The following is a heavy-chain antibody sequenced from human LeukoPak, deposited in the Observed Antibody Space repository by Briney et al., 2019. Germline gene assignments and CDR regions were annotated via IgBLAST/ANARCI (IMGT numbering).Heavy chain of an antibody. D-gene: IGHD3-10*01. Sequence: ASVKVSCKASGYTFTSYAMHWVRQAPGQRLEWMGWINAGNGNTKYSQKFQGRVTITRDTSASTAYMELSSLRSEDTAVYYCAASGGNYYGMDVWGQGTTVTVSS. CDR1: GYTFTSYA. CDR3: AASGGNYYGMDV. V-gene: IGHV1-3*01. CDR2: INAGNGNT. J-gene: IGHJ6*02.